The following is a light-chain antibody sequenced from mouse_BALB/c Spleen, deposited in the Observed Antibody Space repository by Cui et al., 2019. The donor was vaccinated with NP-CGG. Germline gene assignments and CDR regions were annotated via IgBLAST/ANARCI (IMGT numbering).Light chain of an antibody. Sequence: QIVLTQSPALMSESPGEKVTMTCSASSSVSYMYWYQQKPRSSPKPWIYLTSNLASGVPARFSGSGSGTSYSLTISSMEAEDAATYYCQQWSSNPLTFGAGTKLELK. V-gene: IGKV4-68*01. CDR3: QQWSSNPLT. CDR2: LTS. CDR1: SSVSY. J-gene: IGKJ5*01.